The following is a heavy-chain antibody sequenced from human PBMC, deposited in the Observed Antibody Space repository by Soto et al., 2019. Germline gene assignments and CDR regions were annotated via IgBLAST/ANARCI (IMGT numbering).Heavy chain of an antibody. CDR1: GYTFTTYY. Sequence: QVQLVQSGAEVKRPGASVKVSCKASGYTFTTYYMHWVRQAPGQGLEWLGIINPNGGSTTYAQKFQGRVTMTRDTSTSTGYLELSSLRSEDTAVYYCARAGYCSGGTCFHGNYDYWGQGTLVTVSA. CDR2: INPNGGST. V-gene: IGHV1-46*01. CDR3: ARAGYCSGGTCFHGNYDY. J-gene: IGHJ4*02. D-gene: IGHD2-15*01.